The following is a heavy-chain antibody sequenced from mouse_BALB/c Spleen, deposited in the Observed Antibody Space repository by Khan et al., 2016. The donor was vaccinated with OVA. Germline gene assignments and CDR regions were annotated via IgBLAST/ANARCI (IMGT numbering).Heavy chain of an antibody. V-gene: IGHV1S132*01. Sequence: QLQQPGAELVKPGASVKLSCKTSGYTFTSYWIQWVKQRPGQGLGWIGQIFPGTGTTYYNENFKGKATLTVDTSSSTAYMQLSSLTSEDSAVYFCARGYFGNYEFVYWGQGTLVTVSP. J-gene: IGHJ3*01. CDR1: GYTFTSYW. CDR3: ARGYFGNYEFVY. CDR2: IFPGTGTT. D-gene: IGHD2-1*01.